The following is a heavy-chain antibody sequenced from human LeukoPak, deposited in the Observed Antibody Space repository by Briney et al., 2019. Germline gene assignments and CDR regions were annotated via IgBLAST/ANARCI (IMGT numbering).Heavy chain of an antibody. J-gene: IGHJ4*02. Sequence: GASVKVSCKASGGTFSSYAISWVRQAPGQGLEWMGGIIPIFGTANYAQKFQGRVTITADESTSTAYMELSSLRSEDTAVYYCARGGDGSSWSFDYWDQGTLVTVSS. CDR2: IIPIFGTA. D-gene: IGHD6-13*01. CDR1: GGTFSSYA. CDR3: ARGGDGSSWSFDY. V-gene: IGHV1-69*13.